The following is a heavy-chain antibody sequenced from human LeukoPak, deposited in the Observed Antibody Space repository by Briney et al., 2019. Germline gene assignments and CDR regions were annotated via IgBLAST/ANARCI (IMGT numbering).Heavy chain of an antibody. D-gene: IGHD3-10*01. J-gene: IGHJ3*02. CDR2: IYSSDTT. Sequence: GGSLRLSCAASGFTLSGYAMNWVRQAPGKGLEWVSHIYSSDTTYADSVKGRFTISRDNAKNSLYLQMNGLRDEDTAVYYCARDLHYAFDIWGQGTMVTASS. V-gene: IGHV3-48*02. CDR1: GFTLSGYA. CDR3: ARDLHYAFDI.